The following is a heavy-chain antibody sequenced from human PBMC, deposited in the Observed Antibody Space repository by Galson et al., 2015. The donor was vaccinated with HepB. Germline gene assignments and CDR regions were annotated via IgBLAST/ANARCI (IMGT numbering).Heavy chain of an antibody. Sequence: LSLTCTVSGGSISSYYWSWIRQPPGKGLEWIGYIYYGGSTNYNPSLKSRVTISVDTSKNQFSLKLSSVTAADTAVYYCARMNSWKGWYFDLWGRGTLVTVSS. V-gene: IGHV4-59*08. CDR3: ARMNSWKGWYFDL. J-gene: IGHJ2*01. D-gene: IGHD1-1*01. CDR2: IYYGGST. CDR1: GGSISSYY.